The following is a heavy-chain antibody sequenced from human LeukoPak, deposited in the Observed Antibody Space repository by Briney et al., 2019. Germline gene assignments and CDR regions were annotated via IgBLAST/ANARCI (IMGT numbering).Heavy chain of an antibody. D-gene: IGHD6-13*01. CDR3: AKGSRIAAAGTVYFDY. CDR1: GFTFSSYG. Sequence: PGGSLRLSCAASGFTFSSYGMHWVRQAPGKGLEWVAFIRYDGSNKYYADSVKGRFTISRGNSKNTLYLQMNSLRAEDTAVYYCAKGSRIAAAGTVYFDYWGQGTLVTVSS. J-gene: IGHJ4*02. CDR2: IRYDGSNK. V-gene: IGHV3-30*02.